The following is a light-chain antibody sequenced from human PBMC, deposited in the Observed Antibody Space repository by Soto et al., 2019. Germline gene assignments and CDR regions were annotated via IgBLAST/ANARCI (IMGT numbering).Light chain of an antibody. Sequence: AIQLTQSPSSLSASVGASVTITCRASQGISSALAGYQQTPGRAHKLLSYEASTLASEVPERFSGRRSWADVNLTVSSLQPEDLATYSWQQCDDYPCTFGPGTKVDI. CDR2: EAS. J-gene: IGKJ3*01. CDR1: QGISSA. CDR3: QQCDDYPCT. V-gene: IGKV1D-13*01.